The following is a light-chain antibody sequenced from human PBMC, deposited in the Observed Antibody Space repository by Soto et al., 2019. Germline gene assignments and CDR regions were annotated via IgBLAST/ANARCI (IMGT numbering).Light chain of an antibody. V-gene: IGKV3-15*01. CDR3: QHYNDWLRT. J-gene: IGKJ1*01. CDR2: GAS. CDR1: QSVSNN. Sequence: EIVMTQSPATLSVSPGESATLSCRASQSVSNNLAWYQQKPGQAPRLLIYGASARATGIPARFSGSGSGTEFTLTISSLQSEDFAIYYCQHYNDWLRTFGQGTKVEFK.